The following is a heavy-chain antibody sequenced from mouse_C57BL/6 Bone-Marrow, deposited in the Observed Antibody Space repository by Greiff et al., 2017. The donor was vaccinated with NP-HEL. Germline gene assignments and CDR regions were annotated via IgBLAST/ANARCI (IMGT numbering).Heavy chain of an antibody. J-gene: IGHJ3*01. D-gene: IGHD1-3*01. V-gene: IGHV14-4*01. CDR2: IDPENGDT. CDR1: GFNIKDDY. Sequence: VQLQQSGAELVRPGASVKLSCTASGFNIKDDYMHWVKQRPEQGLEWIGWIDPENGDTEYASKFQGKATITADPSSNTAYLQLSSLTSEDTAVYYCTTNLFAYWGQGTLVTVSA. CDR3: TTNLFAY.